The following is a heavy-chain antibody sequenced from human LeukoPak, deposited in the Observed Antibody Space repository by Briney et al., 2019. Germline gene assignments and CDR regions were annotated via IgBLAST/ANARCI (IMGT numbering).Heavy chain of an antibody. CDR2: IYYSGST. V-gene: IGHV4-39*01. D-gene: IGHD6-19*01. J-gene: IGHJ4*02. CDR1: GGSISSSTYY. Sequence: SETLSLTCSVSGGSISSSTYYWGWIRQPPGKGLEWIGSIYYSGSTYYNPSLKSRVTISVDTSKNQVSLKVSSVTAADTAVYYRAYTNFCIAVAGGYWGQGTLVTVSS. CDR3: AYTNFCIAVAGGY.